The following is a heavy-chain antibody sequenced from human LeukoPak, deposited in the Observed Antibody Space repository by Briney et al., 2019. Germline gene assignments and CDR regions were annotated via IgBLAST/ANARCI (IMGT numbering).Heavy chain of an antibody. CDR2: IYYSGST. D-gene: IGHD3-3*01. V-gene: IGHV4-59*12. J-gene: IGHJ6*03. Sequence: KPSETLSLTCTVSGGSISSYYWSWIRQPPGKGLEWIGYIYYSGSTYYNPSLKSRVTISVDTSMNQFSLKLSSVTAADTAMYYCARVRFLEWLLSKNYYYYYMDVWGKGTTVTVSS. CDR3: ARVRFLEWLLSKNYYYYYMDV. CDR1: GGSISSYY.